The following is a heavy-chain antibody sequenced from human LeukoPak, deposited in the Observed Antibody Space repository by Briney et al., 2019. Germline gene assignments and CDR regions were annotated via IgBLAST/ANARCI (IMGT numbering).Heavy chain of an antibody. D-gene: IGHD5-12*01. CDR2: IYYSGSP. CDR1: GGSISSSY. V-gene: IGHV4-59*01. CDR3: ARVNYSGYDTRGWFDP. J-gene: IGHJ5*02. Sequence: PSETLSLTCTVSGGSISSSYWSWIRQPPGKGLEWIGYIYYSGSPNYNPSLKSRVTISVDTSKNQFSLKLSSVTAADTAVYYCARVNYSGYDTRGWFDPWGQGTLVTVSS.